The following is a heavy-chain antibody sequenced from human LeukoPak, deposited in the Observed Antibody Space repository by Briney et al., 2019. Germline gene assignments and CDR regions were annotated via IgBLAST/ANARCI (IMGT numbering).Heavy chain of an antibody. J-gene: IGHJ4*02. Sequence: GGSLRLSRAASGLTVGNNYMNWVRQAPGKGLEWVSSISSSSSYIYYADSVKGRFTISRDNAKNSLYLQMNSLRAEDTAVYYCAASDSSSWYWGQGTLVTVSS. CDR1: GLTVGNNY. CDR3: AASDSSSWY. CDR2: ISSSSSYI. D-gene: IGHD6-13*01. V-gene: IGHV3-21*01.